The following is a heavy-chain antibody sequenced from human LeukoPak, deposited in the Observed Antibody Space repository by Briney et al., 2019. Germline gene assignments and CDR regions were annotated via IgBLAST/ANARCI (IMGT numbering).Heavy chain of an antibody. D-gene: IGHD2-21*01. J-gene: IGHJ5*02. CDR3: ARGWIVVGPFDP. CDR1: GGTFSSYT. Sequence: GASVKVSCKASGGTFSSYTISWVRQAPGQGLEWMGRIIPILGIANYAQKFQGRVTITADKSTSTAYMELSSLRSEDTVVYYCARGWIVVGPFDPWGQGTLVTVSS. CDR2: IIPILGIA. V-gene: IGHV1-69*02.